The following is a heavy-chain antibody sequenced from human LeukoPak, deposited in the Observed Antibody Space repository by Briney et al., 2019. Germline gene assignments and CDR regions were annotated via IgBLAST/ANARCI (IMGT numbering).Heavy chain of an antibody. Sequence: GGSLRLSCAASGFTFSSYSMNWVRQAPGKGLEWVSSISSSSSYIYYADSVKGRFTISRDNAKNSLYLQMNSLRAEDTAVYYCAKDRGIAVAGLYWYFDLWGRGTLVTVSS. V-gene: IGHV3-21*01. J-gene: IGHJ2*01. D-gene: IGHD6-19*01. CDR3: AKDRGIAVAGLYWYFDL. CDR1: GFTFSSYS. CDR2: ISSSSSYI.